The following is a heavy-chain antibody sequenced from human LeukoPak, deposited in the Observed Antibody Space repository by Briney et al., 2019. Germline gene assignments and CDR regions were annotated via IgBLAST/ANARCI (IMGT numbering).Heavy chain of an antibody. V-gene: IGHV1-2*02. J-gene: IGHJ5*02. Sequence: ASVKVSCKASGYTFTSYGISWVRQAPGQGLEWMGWINPNSGGTNYAQKFQGRVTMTRDTSISTAYMELSRLRSDDTAVYYCARGRGITIFGVVIISWFDPWGQGTLVTVSS. CDR3: ARGRGITIFGVVIISWFDP. D-gene: IGHD3-3*01. CDR2: INPNSGGT. CDR1: GYTFTSYG.